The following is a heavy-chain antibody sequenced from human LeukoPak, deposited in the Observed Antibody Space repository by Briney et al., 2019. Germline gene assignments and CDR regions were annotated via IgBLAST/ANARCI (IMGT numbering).Heavy chain of an antibody. J-gene: IGHJ5*02. CDR1: GGPISSGSYY. CDR2: IYTSGST. Sequence: SETLSLTCTVSGGPISSGSYYWSWIRQPAGKGLEWIGRIYTSGSTNYNPSLKSRVTISVDTSKNQFSLKLSSVTAADTAVYYCAREVDSSREVWFDPWGQGTLVTVSS. D-gene: IGHD6-13*01. V-gene: IGHV4-61*02. CDR3: AREVDSSREVWFDP.